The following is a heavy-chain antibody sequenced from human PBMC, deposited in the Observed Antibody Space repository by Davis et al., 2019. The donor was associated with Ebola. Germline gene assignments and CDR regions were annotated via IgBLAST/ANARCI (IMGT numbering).Heavy chain of an antibody. V-gene: IGHV4-4*02. CDR3: ARDRYSSQLISYYYGMDV. Sequence: MPSETLSLTCAVSGGSISSSNWWSWVRQPPGKGLEWIGEIYHSGSTNYNPSLKSRVTISVDKSKNQFSLKLSSVTAADTAVYYCARDRYSSQLISYYYGMDVWGQGTTVTVSS. J-gene: IGHJ6*02. D-gene: IGHD6-13*01. CDR2: IYHSGST. CDR1: GGSISSSNW.